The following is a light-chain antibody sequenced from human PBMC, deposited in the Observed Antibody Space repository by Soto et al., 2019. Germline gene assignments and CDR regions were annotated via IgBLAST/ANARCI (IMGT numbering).Light chain of an antibody. CDR1: QSVSSY. V-gene: IGKV3D-15*01. CDR2: AAS. Sequence: EIMMTQSPVTLSVSPGERATLSCRASQSVSSYLAWYQQKPGQAPRLLIYAASTRAAGIPARFSGSGSGTDFTLTISSLQPEDSAVYYCQQYSNSPPTFGEGTKVDIK. J-gene: IGKJ4*02. CDR3: QQYSNSPPT.